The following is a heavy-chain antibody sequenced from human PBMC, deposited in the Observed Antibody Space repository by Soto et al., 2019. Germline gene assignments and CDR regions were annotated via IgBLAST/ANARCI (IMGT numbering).Heavy chain of an antibody. CDR2: ISAYNGNT. Sequence: QVQLVQSGAEVKKPGASVKVSCKASGYTFTSYGISWVRQAPGQGLEWMGWISAYNGNTNYAQKLQGRVTKTTDTSTSTAYMELRSLRSDDTAVYYCARERITMIVVVGHDAFDIWGQGTMVTVSS. CDR1: GYTFTSYG. D-gene: IGHD3-22*01. CDR3: ARERITMIVVVGHDAFDI. J-gene: IGHJ3*02. V-gene: IGHV1-18*04.